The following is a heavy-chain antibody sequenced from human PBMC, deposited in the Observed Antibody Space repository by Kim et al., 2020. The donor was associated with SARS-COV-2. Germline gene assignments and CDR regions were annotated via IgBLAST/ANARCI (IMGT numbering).Heavy chain of an antibody. CDR3: ARDRNGYSYGSAGMDV. V-gene: IGHV3-30*07. J-gene: IGHJ6*02. D-gene: IGHD5-18*01. Sequence: SVKGRFTLSRDNSKNTEYLKIKSLGAEDTAVYYCARDRNGYSYGSAGMDVWGQGTTVTVSS.